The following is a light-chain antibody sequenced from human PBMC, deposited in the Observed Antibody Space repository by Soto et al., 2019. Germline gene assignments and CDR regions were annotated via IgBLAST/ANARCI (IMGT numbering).Light chain of an antibody. CDR3: QEYNGHSSST. CDR2: EAS. V-gene: IGKV1-5*03. J-gene: IGKJ1*01. Sequence: DIPMTQSPSTLSASVGDRVTITCRASRSVNRWLAWYQQKPGRAPKLLIYEASRLESGVPSRFSGSGSGTEFTLTISSLQPDDFATYYCQEYNGHSSSTFGQGTKVEVK. CDR1: RSVNRW.